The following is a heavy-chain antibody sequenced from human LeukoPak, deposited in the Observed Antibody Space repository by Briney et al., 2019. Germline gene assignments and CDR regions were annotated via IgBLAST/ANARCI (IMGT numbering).Heavy chain of an antibody. CDR3: AKDGDYYDSSGPEYFQH. V-gene: IGHV3-43*01. D-gene: IGHD3-22*01. CDR1: GFTFDDYT. J-gene: IGHJ1*01. Sequence: GGSLRLSCAASGFTFDDYTMHWVRQAPGKGLEWVSLISWDGGSTYYADSVKGRFTISRDNSKNSLYLQMNSLRTEDTALYYCAKDGDYYDSSGPEYFQHWGQGTLVTVSS. CDR2: ISWDGGST.